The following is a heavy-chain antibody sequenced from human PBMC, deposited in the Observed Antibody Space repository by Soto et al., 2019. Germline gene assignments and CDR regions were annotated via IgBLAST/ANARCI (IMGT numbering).Heavy chain of an antibody. J-gene: IGHJ4*02. CDR1: GGSISSYY. D-gene: IGHD5-12*01. CDR3: ARGQDSGYDFDY. CDR2: IYYSGST. Sequence: SETLSLTCTVSGGSISSYYWSWIRQPPGKGLEWIGYIYYSGSTNYNPSLKSRVTISVDTSKNQFSLKLSSVTAADTAVYYCARGQDSGYDFDYWGQGTLVTVSS. V-gene: IGHV4-59*01.